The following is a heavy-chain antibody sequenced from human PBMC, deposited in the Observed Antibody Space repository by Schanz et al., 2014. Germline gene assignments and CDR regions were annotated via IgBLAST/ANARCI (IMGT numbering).Heavy chain of an antibody. CDR1: GGTFSSFG. J-gene: IGHJ5*02. V-gene: IGHV1-18*01. CDR3: ARDRRRYCSTASCLHDNWFDP. D-gene: IGHD2-2*01. CDR2: ISAYNGNT. Sequence: QVQLVHSGAEVKKPGSPVKVSCKSSGGTFSSFGINWVRQAPGQGLEWMGWISAYNGNTNYAQKLQGRVTMTADTSTSTAYMDLRSLRSDDTAVYYCARDRRRYCSTASCLHDNWFDPWGQGTLVIVSS.